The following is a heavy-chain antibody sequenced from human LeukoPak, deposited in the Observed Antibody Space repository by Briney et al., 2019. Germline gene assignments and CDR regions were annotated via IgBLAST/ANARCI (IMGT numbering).Heavy chain of an antibody. V-gene: IGHV3-74*01. Sequence: GGSLRLSCAASGFTFSRHWMYWVRQAPGKGLVWVSRVDSDETDITYADSVKGRFTISRDNAKDTLYLQMNSLRSEDTAVYYCARPTWSYNAFDIWGRGTLVTVSS. D-gene: IGHD2-15*01. J-gene: IGHJ3*02. CDR3: ARPTWSYNAFDI. CDR1: GFTFSRHW. CDR2: VDSDETDI.